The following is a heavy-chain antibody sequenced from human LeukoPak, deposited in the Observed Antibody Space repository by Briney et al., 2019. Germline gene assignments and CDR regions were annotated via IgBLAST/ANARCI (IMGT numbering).Heavy chain of an antibody. CDR2: ISNSGSYI. Sequence: GGSLRLSCAASGFTFSSFGMNWVRQAPGKGLEWVSSISNSGSYIYYADSVKGRLSISRDNAKNSLFLQMNSLRAEDTGVYYCARASIRDGPYYFDYWGQGTLVTVSS. J-gene: IGHJ4*02. D-gene: IGHD2-8*01. CDR3: ARASIRDGPYYFDY. V-gene: IGHV3-21*01. CDR1: GFTFSSFG.